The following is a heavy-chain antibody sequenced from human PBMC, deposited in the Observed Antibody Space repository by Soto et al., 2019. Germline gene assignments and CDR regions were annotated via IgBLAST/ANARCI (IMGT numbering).Heavy chain of an antibody. CDR3: ARDGYSSSSGGYDYYLDV. V-gene: IGHV3-53*04. CDR1: GFTVSSNY. D-gene: IGHD6-6*01. CDR2: IYSGGST. J-gene: IGHJ6*03. Sequence: EVQLVESGGGLVQPGGSLRLSCAASGFTVSSNYMSWVRQAPGKGLEWVSVIYSGGSTYYADSVKGRFTISRHNSKNTLYLQMNSLRADDTAVYYCARDGYSSSSGGYDYYLDVWGKGTTVTVSS.